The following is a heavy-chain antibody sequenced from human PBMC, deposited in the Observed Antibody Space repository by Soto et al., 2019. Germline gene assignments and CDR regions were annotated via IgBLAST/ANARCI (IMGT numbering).Heavy chain of an antibody. CDR2: IYYSGST. CDR3: ARDYHSGGAFDI. V-gene: IGHV4-59*01. J-gene: IGHJ3*02. Sequence: SETLSLTCTVSGGSISSYYWSWIRQPPGKGLEWIGYIYYSGSTNYNPSLKSRATISVDTSKNQFSLKLSSVTAADTAVYYCARDYHSGGAFDIWGQGTMVTVS. CDR1: GGSISSYY. D-gene: IGHD6-19*01.